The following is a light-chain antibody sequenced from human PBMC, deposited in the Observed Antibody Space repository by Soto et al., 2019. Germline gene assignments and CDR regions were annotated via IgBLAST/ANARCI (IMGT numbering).Light chain of an antibody. CDR1: QSVGNF. Sequence: EIVLAQSPATLSLSPGKRATLSCRASQSVGNFLAWYQHRPGQAPRLLILNASTRATGIPPRFSGSGSGTDFTLTISRLEPEDFAVYYCQQRRNWALTFGGGTKVEIK. J-gene: IGKJ4*01. CDR3: QQRRNWALT. CDR2: NAS. V-gene: IGKV3-11*01.